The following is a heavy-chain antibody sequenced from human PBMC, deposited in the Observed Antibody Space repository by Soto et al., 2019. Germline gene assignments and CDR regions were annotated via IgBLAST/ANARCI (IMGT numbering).Heavy chain of an antibody. Sequence: SETLSLTCTVSGGSISSSSYYWGWIRQPPGKGLEWIGSIYYSGSTYYNPSLKSRVTISVDTSKNQFSLKLSSVTAAETAVYYCARMGVRGAYYYYGMDVWGQGTTVTVSS. CDR3: ARMGVRGAYYYYGMDV. D-gene: IGHD3-10*01. CDR1: GGSISSSSYY. V-gene: IGHV4-39*01. CDR2: IYYSGST. J-gene: IGHJ6*02.